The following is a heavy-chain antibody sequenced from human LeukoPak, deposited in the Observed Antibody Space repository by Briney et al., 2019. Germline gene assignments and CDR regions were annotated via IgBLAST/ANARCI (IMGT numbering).Heavy chain of an antibody. CDR3: ARDPNREWLVQDY. CDR1: GFTFSSYG. CDR2: ISYDGSNK. J-gene: IGHJ4*02. D-gene: IGHD6-19*01. Sequence: GRSLRLSCAASGFTFSSYGMHWVRQAPGKGLEWVAVISYDGSNKYYADSVMGRFTISRDNSKNTLYLQMNSLRAEDTAVYYCARDPNREWLVQDYWGQETLVTVSS. V-gene: IGHV3-30*03.